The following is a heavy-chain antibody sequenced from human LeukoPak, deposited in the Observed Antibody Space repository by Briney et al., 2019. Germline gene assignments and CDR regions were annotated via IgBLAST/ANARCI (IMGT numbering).Heavy chain of an antibody. CDR1: GFTFSSYE. D-gene: IGHD3-22*01. Sequence: GGSLRLSCAASGFTFSSYEMNWVRQAPGKGLEWVSYISSSGSTIYYADSVKGRFTISRDNSKNTLYLQMNSLRAEDTAVYYCAKSTHSNYDSSDYWGQGTLVTVSS. CDR3: AKSTHSNYDSSDY. V-gene: IGHV3-48*03. J-gene: IGHJ4*02. CDR2: ISSSGSTI.